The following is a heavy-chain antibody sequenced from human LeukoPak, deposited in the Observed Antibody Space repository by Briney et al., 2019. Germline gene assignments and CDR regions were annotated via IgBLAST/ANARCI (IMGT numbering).Heavy chain of an antibody. J-gene: IGHJ5*02. D-gene: IGHD2/OR15-2a*01. CDR1: GNSIANTFYY. V-gene: IGHV4-39*01. CDR2: IYYSGSI. CDR3: TRTFYSSPNNWFDP. Sequence: SETLSLTCTVSGNSIANTFYYWSWLRQPPGKGLEYIGSIYYSGSIYYNPSLRSRVTISVDTSKNQFSLKLSSVTAADTAVYYCTRTFYSSPNNWFDPWGQGTLVTVSS.